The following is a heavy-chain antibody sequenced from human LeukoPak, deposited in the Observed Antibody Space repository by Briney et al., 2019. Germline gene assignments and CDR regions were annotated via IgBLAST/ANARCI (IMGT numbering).Heavy chain of an antibody. CDR2: ISSSSSYI. Sequence: GGSLRLSCAASGVTLSSYSMNWVRQAPGKGLEWVASISSSSSYIYYADSVKGRFTISRDNAKNSLYLQMNSLRAEDTAVYYCAIDGVWFDYDSSGFNWFDPWGQGTLVTVSS. CDR3: AIDGVWFDYDSSGFNWFDP. V-gene: IGHV3-21*01. J-gene: IGHJ5*02. CDR1: GVTLSSYS. D-gene: IGHD3-22*01.